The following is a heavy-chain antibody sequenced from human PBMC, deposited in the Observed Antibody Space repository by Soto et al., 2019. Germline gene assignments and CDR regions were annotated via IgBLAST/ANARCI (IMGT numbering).Heavy chain of an antibody. J-gene: IGHJ6*02. CDR2: IVPQFRTS. Sequence: GASVKVSCKASGGSFSSYAISWVRQAPGQGLEWMGGIVPQFRTSKYAQKFQDRATITADKSTNTAYMELRSLRSEDTAVYYCVRIVVPGFGSYYGTDVWGQGTTVTVS. CDR3: VRIVVPGFGSYYGTDV. D-gene: IGHD2-21*01. V-gene: IGHV1-69*06. CDR1: GGSFSSYA.